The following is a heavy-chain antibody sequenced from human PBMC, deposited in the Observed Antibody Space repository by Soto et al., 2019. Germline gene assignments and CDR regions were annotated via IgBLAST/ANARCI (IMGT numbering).Heavy chain of an antibody. V-gene: IGHV5-51*01. CDR1: GYSFTSYL. J-gene: IGHJ3*02. CDR3: ARAPQALYNPGI. CDR2: IYPGDSDT. D-gene: IGHD3-10*01. Sequence: GESLKISCKGSGYSFTSYLIGWVRQMPGKGLEWMGIIYPGDSDTRYSPSFQGRLTISRDNAKNTLYLQMNSLRAEDTAVYYCARAPQALYNPGIWGQGTMVTVSS.